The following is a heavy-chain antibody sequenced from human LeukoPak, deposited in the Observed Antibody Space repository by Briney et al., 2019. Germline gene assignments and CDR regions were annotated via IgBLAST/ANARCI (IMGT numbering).Heavy chain of an antibody. V-gene: IGHV4-61*02. Sequence: TLSLTRLDSGDSIRSRTYYRSWIRQPARKGLEWLGRSYTDVRTRCIPSLKSRVTISVDTSKNQFSLKLTSVTAADTAVYYCARGGGATRIDYWGQGTLVTVSS. CDR3: ARGGGATRIDY. CDR2: SYTDVRT. D-gene: IGHD3-10*01. CDR1: GDSIRSRTYY. J-gene: IGHJ4*02.